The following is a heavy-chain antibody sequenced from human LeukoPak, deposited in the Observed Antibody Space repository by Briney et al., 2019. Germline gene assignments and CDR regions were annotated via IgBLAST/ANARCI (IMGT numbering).Heavy chain of an antibody. CDR3: AKDRGPYGWDV. V-gene: IGHV3-23*01. J-gene: IGHJ6*04. CDR2: ISPSGGIT. D-gene: IGHD3-10*01. Sequence: GGSLRLSCAASGFTFSSHGMNWVRQAPGKGLEWVSGISPSGGITYYTDSVKGRFTISRDNSKNTVSLQMNSLRGEDTAVYYCAKDRGPYGWDVWGKGTTVTISS. CDR1: GFTFSSHG.